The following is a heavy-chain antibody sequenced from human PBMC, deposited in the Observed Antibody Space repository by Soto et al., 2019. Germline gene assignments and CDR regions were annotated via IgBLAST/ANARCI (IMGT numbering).Heavy chain of an antibody. V-gene: IGHV3-23*01. J-gene: IGHJ4*02. D-gene: IGHD5-18*01. CDR1: GFTFSSYA. CDR3: AKDWAVDTTLVTISDY. Sequence: SPRISSAACGFTFSSYAMTWVRQATGKGLEWVSVISGGGGSTFYADSVKGRFTVSRDNSKNTLFLQMSSLRAEDTAIYYCAKDWAVDTTLVTISDYWGQGTLVTVSS. CDR2: ISGGGGST.